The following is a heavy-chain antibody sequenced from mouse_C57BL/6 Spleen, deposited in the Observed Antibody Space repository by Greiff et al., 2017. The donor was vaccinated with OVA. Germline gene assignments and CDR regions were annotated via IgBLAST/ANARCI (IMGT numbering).Heavy chain of an antibody. CDR2: IYSGSGST. CDR3: ARPYDYDGSWFAY. Sequence: QVQLQQSGAELVKPGASVKMSCTASGFTFTSYWISWVQQRPGQGLEWIGDIYSGSGSTNYNEKFKSKSTLTIDTSSSTAYMQLSSLTSEDSAVYYCARPYDYDGSWFAYWGQGTLVTVSA. D-gene: IGHD2-4*01. V-gene: IGHV1-55*01. J-gene: IGHJ3*01. CDR1: GFTFTSYW.